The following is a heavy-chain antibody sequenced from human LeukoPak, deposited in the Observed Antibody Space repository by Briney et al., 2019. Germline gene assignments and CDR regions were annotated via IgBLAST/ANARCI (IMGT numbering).Heavy chain of an antibody. CDR2: IVVGSGDT. Sequence: SVRVSCKASGFTFTTSAIQWVRQARGQRLEWIGWIVVGSGDTNYAQNFQERVAITRDLSTMTAYMELSSLRSEDTAVYYCASDYGDLKHSPFDYWGQGTLVTVSS. J-gene: IGHJ4*02. V-gene: IGHV1-58*02. CDR3: ASDYGDLKHSPFDY. CDR1: GFTFTTSA. D-gene: IGHD4-17*01.